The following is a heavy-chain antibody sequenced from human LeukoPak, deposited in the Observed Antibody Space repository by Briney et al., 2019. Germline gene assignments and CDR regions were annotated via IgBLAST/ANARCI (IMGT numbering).Heavy chain of an antibody. J-gene: IGHJ6*03. Sequence: PSETLSLTCTVSGGSISSYYWSWIRQPAGKGLEWIGRIYTSGSTNYNPSLKSRVTISLDTSKNQFSLKLSSVTAAETAVYYCASVRRGFGESSKYYAYYYMGVWGKGTTVTISS. D-gene: IGHD3-10*01. CDR3: ASVRRGFGESSKYYAYYYMGV. CDR2: IYTSGST. V-gene: IGHV4-4*07. CDR1: GGSISSYY.